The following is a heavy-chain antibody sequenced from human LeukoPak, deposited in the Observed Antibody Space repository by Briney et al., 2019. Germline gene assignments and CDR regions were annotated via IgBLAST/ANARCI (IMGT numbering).Heavy chain of an antibody. CDR3: IVFGDSNH. Sequence: GGSLRLSCASSGLTDSHNYVSWVRQAPGKGLEWVSAIHTSGDTCYADSVKGRFTISRDTSKNTLYLQINSLRVEDTAVYYCIVFGDSNHWGQGTLVTVSS. CDR2: IHTSGDT. V-gene: IGHV3-53*01. CDR1: GLTDSHNY. J-gene: IGHJ5*02. D-gene: IGHD4-17*01.